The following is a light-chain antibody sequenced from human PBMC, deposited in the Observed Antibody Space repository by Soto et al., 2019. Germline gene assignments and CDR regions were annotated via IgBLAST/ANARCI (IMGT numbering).Light chain of an antibody. CDR3: PKYNSAPWT. CDR2: AGS. V-gene: IGKV1-27*01. CDR1: QVIDNY. Sequence: DIQMTQSPSSLSASVGDRVTMACRASQVIDNYLAWYQQQPGKVPRLLIYAGSVLQAGVPPRFTGSGSGTDFTLTISSLQPEDVATYFCPKYNSAPWTFGQGTNVEIK. J-gene: IGKJ1*01.